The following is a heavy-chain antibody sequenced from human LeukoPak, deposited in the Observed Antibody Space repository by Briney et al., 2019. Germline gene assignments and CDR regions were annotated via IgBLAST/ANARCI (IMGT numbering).Heavy chain of an antibody. CDR2: IYYSVTT. CDR1: GGSISNYY. V-gene: IGHV4-59*08. CDR3: ARHSPFAY. Sequence: SETLSLTCSVSGGSISNYYWSWVRQPPGKALEWIGYIYYSVTTNYNPSLKSRVTLSVATSKNQFSLKRRCVTAAATAFYSWARHSPFAYWGRGTLVTVSS. J-gene: IGHJ4*02.